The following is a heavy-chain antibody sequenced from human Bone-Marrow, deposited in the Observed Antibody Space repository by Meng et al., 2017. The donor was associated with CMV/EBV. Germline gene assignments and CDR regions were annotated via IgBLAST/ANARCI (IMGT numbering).Heavy chain of an antibody. CDR1: GFSFNENT. CDR2: ISSSSSYI. Sequence: GGSLRLSCAASGFSFNENTMNWVRQAPGKGLEWVSSISSSSSYIFYADSVKGRFTISRDNAKNSLFLQMNSLRTEDTAVYYCAKSNWGYYFDYWGQGKLVTVSS. J-gene: IGHJ4*02. D-gene: IGHD7-27*01. CDR3: AKSNWGYYFDY. V-gene: IGHV3-21*04.